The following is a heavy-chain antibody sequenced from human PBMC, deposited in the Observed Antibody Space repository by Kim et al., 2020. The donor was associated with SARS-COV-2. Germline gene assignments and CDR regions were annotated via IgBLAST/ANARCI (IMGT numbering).Heavy chain of an antibody. V-gene: IGHV1-46*01. J-gene: IGHJ6*02. Sequence: ASVKVSCKASGYTFTRYYMHWVRQAPGQGLEWMGIIKSSGGSTRYAQKFQGRVTMTRDTSTSTAYMELSSLRSEDTAVYYCARVAAAAADVWGQGATVTVS. CDR2: IKSSGGST. D-gene: IGHD6-13*01. CDR1: GYTFTRYY. CDR3: ARVAAAAADV.